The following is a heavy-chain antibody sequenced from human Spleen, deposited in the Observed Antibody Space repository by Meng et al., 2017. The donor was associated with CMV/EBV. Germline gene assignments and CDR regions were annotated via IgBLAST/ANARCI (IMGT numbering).Heavy chain of an antibody. D-gene: IGHD4-11*01. CDR3: AVVYSLNYFDY. J-gene: IGHJ4*02. CDR2: ISHSGST. V-gene: IGHV4-38-2*02. Sequence: SETMSLTCKVSDYFISSGYYWGWMRQPPGKGLARIGSISHSGSTYYHPSLKGRFSISVDTSKNQISLKLPSVTAADTAVYYCAVVYSLNYFDYWGQGTLVTVSS. CDR1: DYFISSGYY.